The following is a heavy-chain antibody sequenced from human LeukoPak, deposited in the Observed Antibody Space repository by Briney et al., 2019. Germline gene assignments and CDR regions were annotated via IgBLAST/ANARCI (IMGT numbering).Heavy chain of an antibody. Sequence: PGGSLRLSCAASGFTFSNHAMSWVRQILGGGLEWVSSISENGDNTYYTDSVKGRFTISRDNSKDTLYLQMSNLRAEDTAVYFCARGGGLDVWGQGATVTVSS. CDR1: GFTFSNHA. CDR3: ARGGGLDV. V-gene: IGHV3-23*01. CDR2: ISENGDNT. J-gene: IGHJ6*02. D-gene: IGHD3-16*01.